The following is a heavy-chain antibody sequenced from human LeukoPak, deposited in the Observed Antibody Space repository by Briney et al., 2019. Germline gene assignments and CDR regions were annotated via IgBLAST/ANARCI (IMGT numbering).Heavy chain of an antibody. CDR1: GGSFSGYY. CDR2: INHSGST. CDR3: ARGPRTMVRVLHWFDP. J-gene: IGHJ5*02. Sequence: PSETLSLTCAVYGGSFSGYYWSWIRQPPGKGLEWIGEINHSGSTNYNPSLKSRVTISVDTSKNQFSLKLSSVTAADTAVYYCARGPRTMVRVLHWFDPWGQGTLVTVSS. V-gene: IGHV4-34*01. D-gene: IGHD3-10*01.